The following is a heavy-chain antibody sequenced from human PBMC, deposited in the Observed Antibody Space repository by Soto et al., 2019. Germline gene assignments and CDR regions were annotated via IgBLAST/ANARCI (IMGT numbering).Heavy chain of an antibody. CDR1: GYAFTVNY. Sequence: VSVKVSCKASGYAFTVNYLHWVRQAPGQGLEWMGWINPNSGATNYAQRFQAWVTMTRDTSISTAYMELSRLTFDDTAVYYCAREITSSWMDVWGQGTTVTVSS. CDR3: AREITSSWMDV. V-gene: IGHV1-2*04. J-gene: IGHJ6*02. D-gene: IGHD6-13*01. CDR2: INPNSGAT.